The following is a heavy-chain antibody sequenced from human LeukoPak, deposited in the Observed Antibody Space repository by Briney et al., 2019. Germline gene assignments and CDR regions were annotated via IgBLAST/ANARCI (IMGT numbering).Heavy chain of an antibody. CDR1: GYTFTSYD. V-gene: IGHV1-8*01. Sequence: ASVKVSCKASGYTFTSYDINWVRQATGQGLEWMGWMNPNSGNTGYAQKFQGRVTMTRNTSISTAYMELSSLRSEDTAVCYCARLLKLNYYDSSGYYQGLGYWGQGTLVTVSS. D-gene: IGHD3-22*01. CDR2: MNPNSGNT. CDR3: ARLLKLNYYDSSGYYQGLGY. J-gene: IGHJ4*02.